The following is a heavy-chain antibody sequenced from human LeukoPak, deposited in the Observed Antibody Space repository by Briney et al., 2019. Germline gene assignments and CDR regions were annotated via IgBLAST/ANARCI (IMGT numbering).Heavy chain of an antibody. V-gene: IGHV3-66*01. D-gene: IGHD6-13*01. J-gene: IGHJ5*02. CDR1: GFTFSSYG. CDR3: ARDRTAADP. CDR2: LYGGGRT. Sequence: GGSLRLSCAASGFTFSSYGMHWVRQAPGKGLEWVAVLYGGGRTYYADSVKGRFTISGDNSKNTLYLEMNNLRAEDTAVYYCARDRTAADPWGQGTLVTVSS.